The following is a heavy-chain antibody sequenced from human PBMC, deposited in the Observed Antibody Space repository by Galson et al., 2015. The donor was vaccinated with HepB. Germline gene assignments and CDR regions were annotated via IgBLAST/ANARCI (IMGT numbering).Heavy chain of an antibody. CDR2: IYYSGSP. D-gene: IGHD3-10*01. J-gene: IGHJ6*02. CDR3: AREKVGGAFYYYGMDA. V-gene: IGHV4-30-4*01. CDR1: GDSISSGDYF. Sequence: LSLTCTVSGDSISSGDYFWNWIRQPPGKGLEWIGYIYYSGSPYYNPSLKSRVTISVDTSKNQFSLKLNSVTATDTAVYYCAREKVGGAFYYYGMDAWGQGTTVTVSS.